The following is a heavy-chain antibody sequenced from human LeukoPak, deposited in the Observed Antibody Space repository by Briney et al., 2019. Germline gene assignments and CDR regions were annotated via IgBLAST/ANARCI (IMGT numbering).Heavy chain of an antibody. V-gene: IGHV1-18*01. J-gene: IGHJ4*02. D-gene: IGHD6-13*01. CDR2: ISAYKGNT. Sequence: ASVKVSCKASGYTFTSYGISWVGQAAGKGLEGMGWISAYKGNTNYAQKLQGSVTMTTHTSTSTAYMELRSLRSDDTAVYYCARLRIAAAGNWVDYWGQGPLVTVSS. CDR3: ARLRIAAAGNWVDY. CDR1: GYTFTSYG.